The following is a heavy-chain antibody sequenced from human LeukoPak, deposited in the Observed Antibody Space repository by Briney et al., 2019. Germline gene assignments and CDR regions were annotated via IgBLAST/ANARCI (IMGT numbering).Heavy chain of an antibody. CDR3: ARGPMLRGVIIRRSKSGYFDY. CDR2: IKSKTDGGTT. CDR1: GFTFSSYG. Sequence: GGSLRLSCAASGFTFSSYGMSWVRQAPGKGLEWVGRIKSKTDGGTTDYAAPVKGRFTISRDDSKNTLYLQMNSLRAEDTAVYYCARGPMLRGVIIRRSKSGYFDYWGQGTLVTVSS. J-gene: IGHJ4*02. V-gene: IGHV3-15*01. D-gene: IGHD3-10*01.